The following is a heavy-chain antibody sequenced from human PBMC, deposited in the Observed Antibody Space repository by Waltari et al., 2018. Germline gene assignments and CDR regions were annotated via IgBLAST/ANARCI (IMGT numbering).Heavy chain of an antibody. V-gene: IGHV4-31*03. CDR3: ARVKRADAFDI. CDR2: IYYSGST. J-gene: IGHJ3*02. CDR1: GGSISRGGYY. Sequence: QVQLQESGPGLVKPSQTLSLTCTVSGGSISRGGYYCSWIRQHPGKGLEWIGYIYYSGSTYYNPSRKSRVTISVDTSKNQFSLKLSSVTAADTAVYYCARVKRADAFDIWGQGTMVTVSS.